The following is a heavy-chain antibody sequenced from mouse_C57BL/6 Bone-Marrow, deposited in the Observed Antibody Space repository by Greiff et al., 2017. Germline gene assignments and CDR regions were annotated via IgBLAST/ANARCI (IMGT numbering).Heavy chain of an antibody. CDR2: IRSKSNNYAT. D-gene: IGHD2-5*01. J-gene: IGHJ3*01. V-gene: IGHV10-1*01. CDR3: VRHDSYSNSAWFAY. Sequence: EVQRVESGGGLVQPKGSLKLSCAASGFSFNTYAMNWVRQAPGKGLEWVARIRSKSNNYATYYADSVKDRFTISRDDSESMLYLQMNNLKTEDTAMYYCVRHDSYSNSAWFAYWGQGTLVTVSA. CDR1: GFSFNTYA.